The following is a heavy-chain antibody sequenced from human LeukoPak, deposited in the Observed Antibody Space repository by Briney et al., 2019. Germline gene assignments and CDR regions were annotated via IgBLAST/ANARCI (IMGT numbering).Heavy chain of an antibody. D-gene: IGHD2-8*01. V-gene: IGHV3-23*01. CDR1: GFTFNTYA. CDR3: VKFRLMVVSHANWFDP. Sequence: PGGTLRLSCEASGFTFNTYAMSWVRQAPGKGLEWVSSISGNGRSTYYADSVKGRFTISRDNSKSMLLLEMRSLTVEDTAVYYCVKFRLMVVSHANWFDPWGQGTLVTVSS. CDR2: ISGNGRST. J-gene: IGHJ5*02.